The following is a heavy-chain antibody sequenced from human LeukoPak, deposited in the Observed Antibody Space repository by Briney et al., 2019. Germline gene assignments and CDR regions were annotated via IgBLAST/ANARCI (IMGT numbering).Heavy chain of an antibody. D-gene: IGHD3-10*01. CDR3: AKAGRSYTGPFDY. J-gene: IGHJ4*02. Sequence: QPGGSLRLSCAASGFTFSSYGMHWVRQAPGKGLEWVAFIRYDGSNKYYADSVKGRFTISRDNSKNTLYLQMNSLRAEDTAVYYCAKAGRSYTGPFDYWGQGTLVTVSS. V-gene: IGHV3-30*02. CDR2: IRYDGSNK. CDR1: GFTFSSYG.